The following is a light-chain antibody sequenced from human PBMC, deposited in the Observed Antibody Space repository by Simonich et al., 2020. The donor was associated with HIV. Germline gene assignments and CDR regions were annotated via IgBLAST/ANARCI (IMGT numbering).Light chain of an antibody. CDR2: WAS. CDR1: QSILYSSNRKNY. J-gene: IGKJ4*01. Sequence: DIVMTQSPDSLAVSLGARATINCKSSQSILYSSNRKNYLTWYQQKQGQPPKLLIYWASTRESGVPDRFSGSGSGTDFTLTISSLQAEDVAVYYCQQYYSTLTFGGGTKVEIK. CDR3: QQYYSTLT. V-gene: IGKV4-1*01.